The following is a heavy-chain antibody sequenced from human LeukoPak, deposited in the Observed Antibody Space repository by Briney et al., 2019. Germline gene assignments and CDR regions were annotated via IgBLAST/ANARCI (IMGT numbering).Heavy chain of an antibody. CDR3: AKGYDILPGYQSWFDP. CDR1: GFTFSSYA. D-gene: IGHD3-9*01. CDR2: ISGSGGST. J-gene: IGHJ5*02. V-gene: IGHV3-23*01. Sequence: GGSLRLSCAASGFTFSSYAMSWLRQAPGKGLEWVSAISGSGGSTYYADSVKGRFTISRDNSKDTLYLQMNSLRDEAAAVYYCAKGYDILPGYQSWFDPWGQGTLVTVSS.